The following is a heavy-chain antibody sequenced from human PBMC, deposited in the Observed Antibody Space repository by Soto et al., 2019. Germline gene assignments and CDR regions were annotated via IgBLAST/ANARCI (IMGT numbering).Heavy chain of an antibody. Sequence: QVQLVQSGAEVKKPGASVKVSCKASGYTFTSYYMHWVRQAPGQGLEWMGIINPNGGSTGYGQKCEGRVTMPREPSTSTVYMEMSRLRSEETAGYYCARAIVVVPAAIKVIDYWGQGALVTVSS. V-gene: IGHV1-46*01. D-gene: IGHD2-2*01. CDR2: INPNGGST. J-gene: IGHJ4*02. CDR1: GYTFTSYY. CDR3: ARAIVVVPAAIKVIDY.